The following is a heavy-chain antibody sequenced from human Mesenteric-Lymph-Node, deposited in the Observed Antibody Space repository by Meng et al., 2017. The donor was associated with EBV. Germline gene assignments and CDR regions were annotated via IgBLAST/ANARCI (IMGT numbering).Heavy chain of an antibody. CDR1: GFTFSVYY. V-gene: IGHV3-11*01. J-gene: IGHJ4*02. CDR2: ISSSGGTI. D-gene: IGHD3-10*01. Sequence: QVQPVGAGGGLVKPGGSLRLSCAASGFTFSVYYMSWIRQAPGKGLECISYISSSGGTIYYADSVKGRFTISRDNAKNSLYLQMNSLRAEDTAAYYCARATGSAYDYWGQGTLVTVSS. CDR3: ARATGSAYDY.